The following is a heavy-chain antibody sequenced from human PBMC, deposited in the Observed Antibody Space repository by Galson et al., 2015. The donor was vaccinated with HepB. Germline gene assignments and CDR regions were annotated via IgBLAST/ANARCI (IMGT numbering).Heavy chain of an antibody. CDR1: GFTFSRYG. Sequence: SLRLSCAASGFTFSRYGMTWVRQAPGQGLEWVSSISPNAVSTYYADSVKGRFDIFRDNSKDTLYLEMNSLRAEDTAIYYCAKRSGQYEFDYWGHGTLVTVSS. D-gene: IGHD3-3*01. V-gene: IGHV3-23*01. CDR2: ISPNAVST. CDR3: AKRSGQYEFDY. J-gene: IGHJ4*01.